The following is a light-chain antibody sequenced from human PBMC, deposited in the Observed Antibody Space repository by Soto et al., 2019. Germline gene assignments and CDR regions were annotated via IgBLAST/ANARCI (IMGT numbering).Light chain of an antibody. CDR2: QAS. J-gene: IGKJ4*01. V-gene: IGKV1-5*03. CDR1: QSLSKW. CDR3: QQYNIFPLT. Sequence: DIQMTQSPSTLSASVGDRVTITCRASQSLSKWLAWYQQKPGKAPKLLIYQASNLEDGVPSRFSGSGSGTEFTITISGRQPDDFATYFCQQYNIFPLTFGGGTKVEIK.